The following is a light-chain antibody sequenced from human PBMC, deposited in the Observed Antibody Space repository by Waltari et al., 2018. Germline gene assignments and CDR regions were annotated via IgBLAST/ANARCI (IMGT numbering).Light chain of an antibody. CDR2: GAS. J-gene: IGKJ1*01. CDR3: QHFGSSPRT. V-gene: IGKV3-20*01. Sequence: EMVLTQSPGTLSLSPGERATLSCRASHSVSSTYLAWYQQKPGQAPRLLIYGASSRATGIPDRFSGSGSGTDFTLTISRLEPDDFAVYYCQHFGSSPRTFGQGTKVEVK. CDR1: HSVSSTY.